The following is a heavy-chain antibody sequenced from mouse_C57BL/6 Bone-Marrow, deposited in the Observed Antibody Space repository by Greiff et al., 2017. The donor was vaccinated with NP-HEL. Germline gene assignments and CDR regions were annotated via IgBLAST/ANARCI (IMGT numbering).Heavy chain of an antibody. CDR2: LRSKSSNYAT. CDR1: GFTFNTYA. V-gene: IGHV10-3*01. Sequence: EVQLVESGGGLVQPKGSLKLSCAASGFTFNTYAMHWVRQAPGKGLEWVARLRSKSSNYATYYADSLKDRYTISRDDSQIMLYLQMNNLKTEDTAMYYCVRDYYFDYWGQGTTRTVSS. CDR3: VRDYYFDY. J-gene: IGHJ2*01.